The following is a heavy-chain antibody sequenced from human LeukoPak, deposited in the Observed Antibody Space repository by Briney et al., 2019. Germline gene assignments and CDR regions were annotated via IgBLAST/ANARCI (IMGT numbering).Heavy chain of an antibody. CDR2: INHRGDT. CDR3: ARGPTISGTGYY. J-gene: IGHJ4*02. V-gene: IGHV4-34*01. D-gene: IGHD1-7*01. CDR1: GGSFSAYY. Sequence: PSETLSLTCAVYGGSFSAYYWSWIRQSPGKGLEWIAEINHRGDTNYNPSVKSRVSISVDTSKNQFSLKVTSLTAADTAVYYCARGPTISGTGYYWGQGTLVTVSS.